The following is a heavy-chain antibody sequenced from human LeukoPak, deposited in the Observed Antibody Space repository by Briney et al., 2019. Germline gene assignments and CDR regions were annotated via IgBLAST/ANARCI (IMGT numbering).Heavy chain of an antibody. D-gene: IGHD6-19*01. J-gene: IGHJ4*02. V-gene: IGHV3-11*01. Sequence: GGSLRLSCAASGFTFSDYYMSWIRQAPGKGLEWVSYISSSGSSIYYPDSVRGRFTISRDNAKNSLYLQLNSLRAEDTAVYYCASAGYSSGWYVGYWGQGTLVTVSS. CDR2: ISSSGSSI. CDR1: GFTFSDYY. CDR3: ASAGYSSGWYVGY.